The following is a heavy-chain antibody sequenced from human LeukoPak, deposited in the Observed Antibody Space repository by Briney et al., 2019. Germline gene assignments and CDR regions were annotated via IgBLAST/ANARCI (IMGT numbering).Heavy chain of an antibody. CDR1: GFTFSSYA. CDR3: AKGQYYYDSSGDAFDI. Sequence: GGSLRLSCAASGFTFSSYAMSWVRRAPGKGREWVSAISGSGGSTYYADSVKGRFTISRDNSKNTLYLQMNSLRAEDTAVYYCAKGQYYYDSSGDAFDIWGQGTMVTVSS. V-gene: IGHV3-23*01. J-gene: IGHJ3*02. D-gene: IGHD3-22*01. CDR2: ISGSGGST.